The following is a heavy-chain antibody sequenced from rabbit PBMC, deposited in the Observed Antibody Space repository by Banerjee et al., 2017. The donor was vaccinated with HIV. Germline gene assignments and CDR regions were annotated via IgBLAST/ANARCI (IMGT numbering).Heavy chain of an antibody. D-gene: IGHD1-1*01. Sequence: QSLEESGGGLVQPEGSLTLTCKASGFSFSNKYVMCWVRQAPGKGLEWIACINTSSGNIVYATWAKGRFTISKTSSTTVTLQMASLTTADTATYFCVRELYYAFGLWGQGTLVTVS. V-gene: IGHV1S40*01. J-gene: IGHJ3*01. CDR3: VRELYYAFGL. CDR2: INTSSGNI. CDR1: GFSFSNKYV.